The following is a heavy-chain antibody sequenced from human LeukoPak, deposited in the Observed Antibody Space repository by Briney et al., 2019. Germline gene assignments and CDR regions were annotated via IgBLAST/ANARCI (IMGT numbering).Heavy chain of an antibody. Sequence: SETLSLTCSVSGGSISSISYFWGWIRQPPGKGLEWIGSIYNSGTTYYNPSLKSRVTISVDMSKNQLSLKLSSVTAADTAVYYCARGAYSLKPNCFDPWGQGTLVTVSS. CDR1: GGSISSISYF. D-gene: IGHD5-18*01. J-gene: IGHJ5*02. CDR2: IYNSGTT. CDR3: ARGAYSLKPNCFDP. V-gene: IGHV4-39*07.